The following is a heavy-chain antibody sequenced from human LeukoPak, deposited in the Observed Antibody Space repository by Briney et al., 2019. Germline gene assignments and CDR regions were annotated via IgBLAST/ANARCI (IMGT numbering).Heavy chain of an antibody. CDR3: ATGQQLVWEGFDY. CDR2: FDPEEGET. J-gene: IGHJ4*02. CDR1: GYTLTELS. D-gene: IGHD6-13*01. Sequence: ASVTVSCTVSGYTLTELSIHWVRQAPGKGLEWMGGFDPEEGETIHAQKFQGRVTMTEDTSTDTAYMELSSLRSEDTAVYYCATGQQLVWEGFDYWGQGTLVTVSS. V-gene: IGHV1-24*01.